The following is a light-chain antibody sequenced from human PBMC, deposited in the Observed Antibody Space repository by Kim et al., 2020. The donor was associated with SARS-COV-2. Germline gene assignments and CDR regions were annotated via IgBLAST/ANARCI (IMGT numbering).Light chain of an antibody. CDR1: QSIRSY. J-gene: IGKJ3*01. CDR2: DAS. CDR3: QQYDNLPRT. Sequence: LSPGESATLSGRASQSIRSYLAWYQQKRGQAPRLPIYDASSRATGIPDRFSGSGSGTDFTLTISRLEPEDFAMYYCQQYDNLPRTFGPGTKVDIK. V-gene: IGKV3-20*01.